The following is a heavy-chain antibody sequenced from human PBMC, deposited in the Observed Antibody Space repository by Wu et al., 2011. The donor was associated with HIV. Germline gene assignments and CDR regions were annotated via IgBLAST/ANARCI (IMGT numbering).Heavy chain of an antibody. J-gene: IGHJ4*02. V-gene: IGHV1-2*02. D-gene: IGHD3-3*01. CDR3: ARDYNFWSGYYSIWDY. CDR2: INPNSGGT. CDR1: GYTFTGYY. Sequence: QVQLVQSGAEVKKPGASVKVSCKASGYTFTGYYMHWVRQAPGQGLEWMGWINPNSGGTNYAQKFQGRVTMTRDTSISTAYMELSRLRSDDTAVYYCARDYNFWSGYYSIWDYWGQGTLVTVSS.